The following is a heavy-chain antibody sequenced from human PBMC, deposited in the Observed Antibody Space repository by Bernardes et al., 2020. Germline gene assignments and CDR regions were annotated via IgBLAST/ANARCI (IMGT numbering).Heavy chain of an antibody. J-gene: IGHJ4*02. CDR1: GGSISSSSYY. CDR2: IYYSGST. D-gene: IGHD3-16*01. Sequence: SETLSLTCTVSGGSISSSSYYWGWIRQPPGKGLEWIGSIYYSGSTYYNPSLKSRVTISVDTSKNQFSLKLSSVTAADTAVYYCARQDSWGGGHEAGRDRFDYWGQGTLVTVSS. CDR3: ARQDSWGGGHEAGRDRFDY. V-gene: IGHV4-39*01.